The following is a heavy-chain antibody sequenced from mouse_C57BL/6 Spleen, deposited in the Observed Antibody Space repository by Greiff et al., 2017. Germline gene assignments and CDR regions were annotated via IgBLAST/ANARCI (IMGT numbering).Heavy chain of an antibody. CDR3: TREGYDYGGAWFAY. J-gene: IGHJ3*01. D-gene: IGHD2-4*01. CDR1: GFTFSSYA. CDR2: ISSGGDYI. Sequence: EVMLVESGEGLVKPGGSLKLSCAASGFTFSSYAMSWVRQTPEKRLEWVAYISSGGDYIYYADTVKGRFTISRDNARNTLYLQMSSLKSEDTAMYYCTREGYDYGGAWFAYWGQGTLVTVSA. V-gene: IGHV5-9-1*02.